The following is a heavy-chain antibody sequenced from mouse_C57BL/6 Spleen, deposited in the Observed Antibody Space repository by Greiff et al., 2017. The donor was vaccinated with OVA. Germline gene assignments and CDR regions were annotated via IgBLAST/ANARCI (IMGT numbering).Heavy chain of an antibody. CDR2: IDPETGGT. Sequence: QVHVKQSGAELVRPGASVTLSCKASGYTFTDYEMHWVKQTPVHGLEWIGAIDPETGGTAYNQKFKGKAILTADKSSSTAYMELRSLTSEDSAVYYCTREGDPFDYWGQGTTLTVSS. CDR3: TREGDPFDY. D-gene: IGHD3-3*01. CDR1: GYTFTDYE. J-gene: IGHJ2*01. V-gene: IGHV1-15*01.